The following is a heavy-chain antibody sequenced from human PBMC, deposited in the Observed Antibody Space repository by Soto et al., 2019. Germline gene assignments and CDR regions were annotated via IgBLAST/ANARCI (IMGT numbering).Heavy chain of an antibody. J-gene: IGHJ4*02. D-gene: IGHD1-26*01. CDR2: IIPIFGTA. V-gene: IGHV1-69*13. CDR3: ARGWYSGSYSIWYYFDY. Sequence: ASVKVSCKASGGTFSSYAISWVRQAPGQGLEWMGGIIPIFGTANYAQKFQGRVTITADESTSTAYMELSSLRSEDTAVYYCARGWYSGSYSIWYYFDYWGQGTLVTVSS. CDR1: GGTFSSYA.